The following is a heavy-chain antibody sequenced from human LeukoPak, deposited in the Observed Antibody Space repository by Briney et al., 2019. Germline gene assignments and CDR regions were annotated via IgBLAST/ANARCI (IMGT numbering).Heavy chain of an antibody. V-gene: IGHV3-30*03. CDR1: GFTFSSYG. D-gene: IGHD4-23*01. J-gene: IGHJ4*02. Sequence: GGSLRLSCAASGFTFSSYGMHWVRQAPGKGLEWVAAISYDGSNKYYADSVKGRFTISRDNSKNTLYLQMNSLRAEDTAVYYCARWHIFDYWGQGTLVTVSS. CDR2: ISYDGSNK. CDR3: ARWHIFDY.